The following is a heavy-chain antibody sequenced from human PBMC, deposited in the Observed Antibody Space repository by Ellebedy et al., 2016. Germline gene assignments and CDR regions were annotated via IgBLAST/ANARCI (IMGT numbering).Heavy chain of an antibody. V-gene: IGHV4-59*13. CDR3: ARDPGPGYPYYYMDI. CDR1: GGSISSYY. Sequence: SETLSLXCTVSGGSISSYYWSWIRQPPGKGLEWIGYIYYSGSTNYNPSLKSRVTISVDTSKNQFSLKLSSVTAADTAVYYCARDPGPGYPYYYMDIWGQGTMVTVSS. CDR2: IYYSGST. J-gene: IGHJ6*03. D-gene: IGHD5-18*01.